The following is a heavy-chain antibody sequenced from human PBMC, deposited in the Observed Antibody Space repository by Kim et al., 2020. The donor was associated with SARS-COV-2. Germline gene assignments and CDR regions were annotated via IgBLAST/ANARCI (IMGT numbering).Heavy chain of an antibody. D-gene: IGHD6-13*01. CDR3: ARTRCRGGYSSSTPTILSCYYGMDV. V-gene: IGHV1-3*01. CDR2: INAGNGNT. Sequence: ASVKVSCKASGYTFTSYAMHWVRQAPGQRLEWMGWINAGNGNTKYSQKFQGRVTITRDTSASTAYMELSSLRSEDTAVYYCARTRCRGGYSSSTPTILSCYYGMDVWGQGTTVTVSS. J-gene: IGHJ6*02. CDR1: GYTFTSYA.